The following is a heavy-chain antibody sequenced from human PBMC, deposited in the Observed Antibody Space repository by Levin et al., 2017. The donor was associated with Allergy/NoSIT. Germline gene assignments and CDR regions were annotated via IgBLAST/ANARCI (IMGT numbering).Heavy chain of an antibody. CDR1: GVAFSSSA. CDR2: ISDDGSKK. V-gene: IGHV3-30*18. Sequence: LSLTCAVSGVAFSSSAMHWVRQAPGKGLEWVADISDDGSKKYYADSVKGRFTISRDNFKNTLFLQMNSLRVEDTAVYYCAKVRRELVIATDAFDIWGPGTLVTVSS. D-gene: IGHD3-9*01. J-gene: IGHJ3*02. CDR3: AKVRRELVIATDAFDI.